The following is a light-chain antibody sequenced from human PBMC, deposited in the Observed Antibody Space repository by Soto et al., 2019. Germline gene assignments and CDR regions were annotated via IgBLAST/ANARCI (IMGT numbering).Light chain of an antibody. V-gene: IGLV1-51*02. CDR1: ISNIGNNY. Sequence: QSVLTQPPSASAAPGQKVTISCSGTISNIGNNYVSWYQQLPGAAPTLLIYESNRRPTGIPDRFSGSKSATSATLDITGLQTGDEADYYCASWDHSLSGYVFGSGTKVTVL. CDR3: ASWDHSLSGYV. CDR2: ESN. J-gene: IGLJ1*01.